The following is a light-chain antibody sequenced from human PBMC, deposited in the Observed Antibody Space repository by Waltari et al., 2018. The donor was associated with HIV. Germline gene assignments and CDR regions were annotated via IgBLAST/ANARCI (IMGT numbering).Light chain of an antibody. CDR2: EVS. CDR3: MQSTQLPIT. Sequence: DIVMTQTPLSLSVPPGRPATISCMSTQSLLHSDGNTYLYWYLQKAGQPPQLLIYEVSNRFSGVPDRFSGSGSGTYFTLKISRVEAEDVGVYYCMQSTQLPITFGQGTRLEIK. V-gene: IGKV2D-29*01. J-gene: IGKJ5*01. CDR1: QSLLHSDGNTY.